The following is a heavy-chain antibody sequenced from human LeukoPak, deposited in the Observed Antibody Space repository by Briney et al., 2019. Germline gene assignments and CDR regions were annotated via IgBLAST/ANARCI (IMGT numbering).Heavy chain of an antibody. CDR3: ASASPYYYGIDV. CDR2: IKQDGSEK. CDR1: GFTFSSSW. J-gene: IGHJ6*02. V-gene: IGHV3-7*01. Sequence: GGSLRLSCAASGFTFSSSWMSWVRQAPGKGLEWVANIKQDGSEKYYVDSVKGRFTISRDNAKNLLYLQMNSLRAEDTAVYYCASASPYYYGIDVWGQGTTVTVSS.